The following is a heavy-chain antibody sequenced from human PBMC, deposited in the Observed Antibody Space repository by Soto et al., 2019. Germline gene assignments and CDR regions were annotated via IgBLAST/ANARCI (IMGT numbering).Heavy chain of an antibody. J-gene: IGHJ4*02. Sequence: SETLSLTCAVSGVSLTSGNWWTWVRQSPQRGLEYIGEIFHDGTANYYPSFERRVAMSVDTSRNQFSLKLTSVTAADTAVYFCARGYSGYDYNFDYWGQGISVTVSS. V-gene: IGHV4-4*02. CDR2: IFHDGTA. CDR1: GVSLTSGNW. CDR3: ARGYSGYDYNFDY. D-gene: IGHD5-12*01.